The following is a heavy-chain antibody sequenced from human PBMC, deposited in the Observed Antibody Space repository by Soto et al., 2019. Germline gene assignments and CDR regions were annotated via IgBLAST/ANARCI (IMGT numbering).Heavy chain of an antibody. V-gene: IGHV1-18*01. J-gene: IGHJ3*02. CDR3: ARESGIDYDILTGYLDAFDI. CDR1: GYTFTSYG. CDR2: ISAYNGNT. D-gene: IGHD3-9*01. Sequence: ASVKVSCKASGYTFTSYGISWVRQAPGQGLEWMGWISAYNGNTNYAQKLQGRVTMTTDTSTSTAYMELRSLRSDDTAVYYCARESGIDYDILTGYLDAFDIWGQGTMVTVSS.